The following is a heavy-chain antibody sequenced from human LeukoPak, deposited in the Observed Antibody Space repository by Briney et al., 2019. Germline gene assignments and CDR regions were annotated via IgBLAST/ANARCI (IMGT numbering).Heavy chain of an antibody. D-gene: IGHD3-10*01. CDR3: ARDHGPGSYFSHCDY. V-gene: IGHV3-30*03. CDR2: ISYDGSNK. Sequence: GGSLRLSCAASGFTFSSYGMHWVRQAPGKGLEWVAIISYDGSNKYYADSVKGRFTISRDNSKNTLYLQMNSLRAEDTAVYYCARDHGPGSYFSHCDYWGQGTLVTVSS. CDR1: GFTFSSYG. J-gene: IGHJ4*02.